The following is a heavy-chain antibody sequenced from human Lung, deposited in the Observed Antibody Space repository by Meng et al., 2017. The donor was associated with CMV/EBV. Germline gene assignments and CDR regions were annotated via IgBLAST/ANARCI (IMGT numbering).Heavy chain of an antibody. CDR1: GGPMSSTNW. Sequence: QVPLQACGPGLVHPSRPPSLPFAGSGGPMSSTNWWSWVRQPPGKGLEWIGEIYHSGSTNYNPSLKSRVSISVDKSKNQFSLKLSSVTAADTAVYYCARADKVRFDYWGQGTLVTVSS. CDR2: IYHSGST. V-gene: IGHV4-4*02. CDR3: ARADKVRFDY. J-gene: IGHJ4*02.